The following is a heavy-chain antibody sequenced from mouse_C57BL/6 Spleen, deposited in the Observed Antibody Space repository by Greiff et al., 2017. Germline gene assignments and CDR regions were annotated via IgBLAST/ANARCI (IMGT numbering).Heavy chain of an antibody. J-gene: IGHJ3*01. CDR3: ARHEDYYGSSYAWFAY. V-gene: IGHV5-9*01. CDR1: GFTFSSYT. CDR2: ISGGGGNT. Sequence: EVQVVESGGGLVKPGGSLKLSCAASGFTFSSYTMSWVRQTPEKRLEWVATISGGGGNTYYPDSVKGRFTISRDNAKNTLYLQMSSLRSEDTALYYGARHEDYYGSSYAWFAYWGQGTLVTVSA. D-gene: IGHD1-1*01.